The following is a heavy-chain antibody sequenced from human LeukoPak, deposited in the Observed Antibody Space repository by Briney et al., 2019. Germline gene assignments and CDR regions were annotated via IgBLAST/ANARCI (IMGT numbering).Heavy chain of an antibody. Sequence: SETLSLTCTVSGGSIIGSYWTWIRQSPGGGLEYIGYIYNTVDVNYSPSLKSRVTISIDMSRSQFSLRLKSVTAADTAIYYCARSRNYESTGYNPTYYFDSWGQGALVTVSS. V-gene: IGHV4-59*01. CDR3: ARSRNYESTGYNPTYYFDS. D-gene: IGHD3-22*01. J-gene: IGHJ4*02. CDR1: GGSIIGSY. CDR2: IYNTVDV.